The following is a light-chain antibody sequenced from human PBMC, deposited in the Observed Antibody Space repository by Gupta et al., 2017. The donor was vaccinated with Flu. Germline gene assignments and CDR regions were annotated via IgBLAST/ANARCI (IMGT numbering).Light chain of an antibody. V-gene: IGKV3-11*01. CDR1: QSVSSY. CDR3: QQPSNWPPNT. Sequence: EIVLTQSPATLSLSPGERATLSCRASQSVSSYLAWYQQKPGQAPRLLIYDASNRDTGIPARFSGSGYGTDFTLTISSREPEDFAVYYCQQPSNWPPNTFGQGTKMEIK. J-gene: IGKJ2*01. CDR2: DAS.